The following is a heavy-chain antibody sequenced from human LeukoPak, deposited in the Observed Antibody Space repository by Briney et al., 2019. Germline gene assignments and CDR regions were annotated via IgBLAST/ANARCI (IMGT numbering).Heavy chain of an antibody. V-gene: IGHV1-2*02. J-gene: IGHJ4*02. CDR3: ARYRRVGNGEYPDY. CDR1: GYTFTGYY. CDR2: INPNTGDT. D-gene: IGHD3-10*01. Sequence: ASVKVSCKASGYTFTGYYMHWVRKTPGQGLEWMGWINPNTGDTNYGRKFQGRVTMTRDTSINTVYMELRSLRSDDTAVYYCARYRRVGNGEYPDYWGQGTLVTVSS.